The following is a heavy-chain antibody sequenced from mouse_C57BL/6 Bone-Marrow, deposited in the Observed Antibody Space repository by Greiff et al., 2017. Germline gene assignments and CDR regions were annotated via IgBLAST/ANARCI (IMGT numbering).Heavy chain of an antibody. V-gene: IGHV5-9*01. J-gene: IGHJ1*03. CDR3: SIQVTTVLSTKYFDV. CDR1: GFTFSSYT. CDR2: ISGGGGNT. Sequence: EVHLVESGGGLVKPGGSLKLSCAASGFTFSSYTMSWVRQTPEKRLQWVAAISGGGGNTYSPDSVKGRFTISRCNDKNIVYLQMSSLRSEDTALYYCSIQVTTVLSTKYFDVWGTGTTVTVSS. D-gene: IGHD1-1*01.